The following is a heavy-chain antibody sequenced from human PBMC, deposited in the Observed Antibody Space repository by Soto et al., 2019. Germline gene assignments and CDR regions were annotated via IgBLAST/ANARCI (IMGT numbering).Heavy chain of an antibody. V-gene: IGHV3-30*18. CDR3: AKEASSSSSSHYYYGMDV. CDR1: GFTFSSYG. CDR2: ISYDGSNK. D-gene: IGHD6-6*01. J-gene: IGHJ6*02. Sequence: QVQLVESGGGVVQPGRSLRLSCAASGFTFSSYGMHWVRQAPGKGLEWVAVISYDGSNKYYADSVKGRFTISRDNSKNTLYLQMNSLRAEDTAVYYCAKEASSSSSSHYYYGMDVLGQGPTVTVSS.